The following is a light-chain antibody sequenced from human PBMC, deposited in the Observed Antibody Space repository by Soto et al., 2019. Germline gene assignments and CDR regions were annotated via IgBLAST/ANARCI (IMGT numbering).Light chain of an antibody. CDR1: QSVLNTSKNQSS. CDR3: QQYFNNPLT. J-gene: IGKJ1*01. CDR2: WAS. V-gene: IGKV4-1*01. Sequence: DVVMTQSPDSLAVSLGERATINCKSSQSVLNTSKNQSSLAWYQHKPGQPPKLLIYWASTRESGVPDRISGSGSGKDFSLTISSLKAEDVAVYFCQQYFNNPLTLGQGTKVDIK.